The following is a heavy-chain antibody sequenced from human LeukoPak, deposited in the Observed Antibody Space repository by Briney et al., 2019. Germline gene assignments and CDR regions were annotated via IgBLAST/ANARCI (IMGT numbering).Heavy chain of an antibody. CDR3: ASARGGTLEWFSFYFDY. J-gene: IGHJ4*02. V-gene: IGHV1-2*02. CDR1: GYTFTGYY. Sequence: ASVKVSCKASGYTFTGYYVHWVRQAPGQGLEWMGWINPNSGGTNYAQKFQGRVTMTRDTSISTAYMELSRLRSDDTAVYYCASARGGTLEWFSFYFDYWGQGTLVTVSS. CDR2: INPNSGGT. D-gene: IGHD3-3*01.